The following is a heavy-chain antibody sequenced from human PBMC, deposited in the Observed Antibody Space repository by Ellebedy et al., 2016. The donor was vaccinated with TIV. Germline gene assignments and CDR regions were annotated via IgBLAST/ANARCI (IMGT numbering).Heavy chain of an antibody. J-gene: IGHJ6*02. CDR3: ARDRSSGFMDV. Sequence: ASVKVSCXASGGTFSSYAISWVRQAPGQGLEWMGWISAYNGNTNYAQKFQGWVTMTRDTSISTAYMELSRLRSDDTAVYYCARDRSSGFMDVWGQGTTVTVSS. V-gene: IGHV1-2*04. CDR1: GGTFSSYA. CDR2: ISAYNGNT. D-gene: IGHD6-19*01.